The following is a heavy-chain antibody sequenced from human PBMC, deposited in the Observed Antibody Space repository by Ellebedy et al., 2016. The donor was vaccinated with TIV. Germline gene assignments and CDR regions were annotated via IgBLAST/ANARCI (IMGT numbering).Heavy chain of an antibody. CDR2: INHSGST. D-gene: IGHD3-3*01. Sequence: SETLSLXXAVYGGSFSGYYWSWIRQPPGKGLEWIGEINHSGSTNYNPSLKSRVTISVDTSKNQFSLKLSSVTAADTAVCYCAREGLTSDFWSGYFAPFDYWGQGTLVTVSS. V-gene: IGHV4-34*01. J-gene: IGHJ4*02. CDR3: AREGLTSDFWSGYFAPFDY. CDR1: GGSFSGYY.